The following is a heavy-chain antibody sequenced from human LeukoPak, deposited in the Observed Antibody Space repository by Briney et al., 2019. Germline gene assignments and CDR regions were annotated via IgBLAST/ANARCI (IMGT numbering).Heavy chain of an antibody. CDR3: ARMGYCTSTTCYHYFEY. CDR1: GFTFSSYA. Sequence: GGSLRLSCAASGFTFSSYAMLWVRQAPGKGLEWVATISNEGAYKFYADSVKGRCTISRDNSMNTLYLQMNSLSAEDTAVYYCARMGYCTSTTCYHYFEYWGQGTLVIVSS. CDR2: ISNEGAYK. V-gene: IGHV3-30*04. J-gene: IGHJ4*02. D-gene: IGHD2-2*01.